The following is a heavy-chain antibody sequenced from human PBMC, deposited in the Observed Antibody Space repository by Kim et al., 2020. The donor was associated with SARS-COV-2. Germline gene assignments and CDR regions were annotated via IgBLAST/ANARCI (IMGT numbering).Heavy chain of an antibody. CDR1: GGSINSSSYY. CDR3: ARASRGAWFDP. CDR2: IYYSGST. V-gene: IGHV4-39*07. Sequence: SETLSLTCTVSGGSINSSSYYWGWIRQPPGKGLEWIGSIYYSGSTYYNPSLKSRVTISVDTSKNQFSLKLSSVTAADTAVYYCARASRGAWFDPWGQGTL. D-gene: IGHD3-16*01. J-gene: IGHJ5*02.